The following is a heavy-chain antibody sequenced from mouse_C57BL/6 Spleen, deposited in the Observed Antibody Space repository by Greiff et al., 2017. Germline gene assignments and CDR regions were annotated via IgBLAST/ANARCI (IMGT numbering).Heavy chain of an antibody. Sequence: EVKLQQSGPELVKPGASVKISCKASGYTFTDYYMNWVKQSHGKSLEWIGDINPNNGGTSYNQKFKGKATLTVDKSSSTAYMELRSLTSEDSAVYYCARGGNYRGYFDVWGTGTTVTVSS. J-gene: IGHJ1*03. CDR1: GYTFTDYY. V-gene: IGHV1-26*01. CDR2: INPNNGGT. D-gene: IGHD2-1*01. CDR3: ARGGNYRGYFDV.